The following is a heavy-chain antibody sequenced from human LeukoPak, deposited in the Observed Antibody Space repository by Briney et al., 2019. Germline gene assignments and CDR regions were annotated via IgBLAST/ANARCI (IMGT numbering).Heavy chain of an antibody. V-gene: IGHV4-4*09. CDR2: IYPGGNT. CDR1: GGSISSYY. D-gene: IGHD3-3*01. J-gene: IGHJ6*03. Sequence: SETLSLTCSVSGGSISSYYWSWIRQPPGKGLEWIGYIYPGGNTNYYPSLKSRVSISMDTSKNQSSLRLSSVTAADTAVYYCARHNGFWSYVYMDVWGKGTTVTVSS. CDR3: ARHNGFWSYVYMDV.